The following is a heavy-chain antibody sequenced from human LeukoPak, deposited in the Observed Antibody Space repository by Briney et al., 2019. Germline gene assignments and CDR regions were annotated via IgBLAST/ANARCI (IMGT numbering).Heavy chain of an antibody. V-gene: IGHV3-23*01. CDR3: AKDHYDYVWGSYRYQSDY. CDR1: GFTFSSYA. CDR2: ISGSGGST. Sequence: GGSLRLSCAASGFTFSSYAMSWVRQAPGKGLEWVSAISGSGGSTYYADSVKGRFTISRDNSKNTLYLQMNSLRAEDTAVYYCAKDHYDYVWGSYRYQSDYWGQGTLVTVSS. D-gene: IGHD3-16*02. J-gene: IGHJ4*02.